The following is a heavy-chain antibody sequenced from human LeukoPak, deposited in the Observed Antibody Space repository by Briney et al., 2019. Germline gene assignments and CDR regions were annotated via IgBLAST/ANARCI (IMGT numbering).Heavy chain of an antibody. J-gene: IGHJ3*02. Sequence: SGPTLVNPTQTLTLTCTFSGFSLTTSGMCVSSIRQPPGKALEWLARIDWDDAKYYSTSLKTTFTISKDTSKNQVVLTMTNMDPVDTATYYCARIERASRNAFDIWGQGTMVTVSS. V-gene: IGHV2-70*11. CDR2: IDWDDAK. CDR3: ARIERASRNAFDI. CDR1: GFSLTTSGMC.